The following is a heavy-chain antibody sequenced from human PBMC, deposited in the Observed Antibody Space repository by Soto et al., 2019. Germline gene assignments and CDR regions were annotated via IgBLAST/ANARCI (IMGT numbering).Heavy chain of an antibody. CDR1: GFTFSSYA. CDR3: AAPYYDFWSGYYGMDV. V-gene: IGHV3-23*01. J-gene: IGHJ6*02. CDR2: ISGSGGST. D-gene: IGHD3-3*01. Sequence: GGPLRLSCAASGFTFSSYAMSWVRQAPGKGLEWVSAISGSGGSTYYADSVKGRFTISRDNSKNTLYLQMNSLRAEDTAVYYCAAPYYDFWSGYYGMDVWGQGTTVTVSS.